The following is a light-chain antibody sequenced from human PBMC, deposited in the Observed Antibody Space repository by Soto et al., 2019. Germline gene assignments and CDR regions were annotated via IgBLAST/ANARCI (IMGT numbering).Light chain of an antibody. J-gene: IGLJ1*01. Sequence: QAVLTQPPSASGTPGQRVTVSCSGSTSDIGTNAVNWFQHPPGTAPRLLIYTNNQRPSGVPYRSSASKSGTSASLVISGLQSEDEASYYCSTWHDSFYVFGTGTKLTVL. CDR1: TSDIGTNA. CDR3: STWHDSFYV. CDR2: TNN. V-gene: IGLV1-44*01.